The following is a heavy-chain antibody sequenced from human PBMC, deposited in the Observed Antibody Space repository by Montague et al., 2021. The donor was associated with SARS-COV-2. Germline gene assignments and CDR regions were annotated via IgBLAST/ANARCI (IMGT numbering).Heavy chain of an antibody. D-gene: IGHD3/OR15-3a*01. V-gene: IGHV3-23*03. CDR2: IYNGGSSG. J-gene: IGHJ4*02. CDR1: GFTFSSYA. Sequence: SLRLSCAASGFTFSSYAMSWVRQTPGKGLEWVALIYNGGSSGYYADSVKGRFTISRDNSKNALFLQMNSLRADDTAVYYCAKGLGARDLYYLDSWGQGTLVTVSS. CDR3: AKGLGARDLYYLDS.